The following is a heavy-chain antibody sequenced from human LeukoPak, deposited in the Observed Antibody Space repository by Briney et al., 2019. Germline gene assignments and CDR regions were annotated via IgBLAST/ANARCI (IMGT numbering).Heavy chain of an antibody. Sequence: GGSLRLSCAASGFTFSSYWMSWVRQAPGKGLEWVANIKQDGSEKYYVDSVKGRFTISRDIAKNSLYLQMNSLRAEDTAVYYCARVPPYDSSGYYSDWYFDLWGRGTLVTVSS. V-gene: IGHV3-7*04. J-gene: IGHJ2*01. CDR1: GFTFSSYW. D-gene: IGHD3-22*01. CDR2: IKQDGSEK. CDR3: ARVPPYDSSGYYSDWYFDL.